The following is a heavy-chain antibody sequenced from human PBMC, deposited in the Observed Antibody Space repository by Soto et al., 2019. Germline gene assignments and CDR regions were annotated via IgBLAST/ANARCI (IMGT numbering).Heavy chain of an antibody. J-gene: IGHJ6*02. D-gene: IGHD3-3*01. CDR1: GGSFSGYY. CDR3: ARVGRITIFGVDPYGMDV. CDR2: INHSGST. V-gene: IGHV4-34*01. Sequence: SETLSLTCAVYGGSFSGYYWSWIRQPPGKGLEWIGEINHSGSTNYNPSLKSRVTISVDTSKNQFSLKLSSVTAADTAVYYCARVGRITIFGVDPYGMDVWGQGTTVTVSS.